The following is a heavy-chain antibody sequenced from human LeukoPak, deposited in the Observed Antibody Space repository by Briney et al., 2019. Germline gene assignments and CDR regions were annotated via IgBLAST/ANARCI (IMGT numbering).Heavy chain of an antibody. D-gene: IGHD6-13*01. J-gene: IGHJ4*02. CDR3: AKDRIIAAAGAYYFDY. CDR1: GFTFSSYG. V-gene: IGHV3-30*18. CDR2: ISYDGSNK. Sequence: GRSLRLSCAASGFTFSSYGMHWVRQAPGKGLEWVAVISYDGSNKYYADSVKGRFTISRDNSKNTLYLQMNSLRAEDTAVSYCAKDRIIAAAGAYYFDYWGQGTLVTVSS.